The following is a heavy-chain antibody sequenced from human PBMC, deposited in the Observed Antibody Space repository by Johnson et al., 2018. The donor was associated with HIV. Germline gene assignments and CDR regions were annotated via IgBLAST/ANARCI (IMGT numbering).Heavy chain of an antibody. J-gene: IGHJ3*02. CDR3: AREYYGSGSMEAFDI. CDR2: IYSSGGST. CDR1: GFAVSMNY. Sequence: VQLVESGGDLVRPGGSLRLSCTASGFAVSMNYMAWVRQAPGKGLEWVSVIYSSGGSTYYADSVKGRFTISRDNSKNTLYLQMNSLRAEDTAVYYCAREYYGSGSMEAFDIWGQGTMVTVSS. D-gene: IGHD3-10*01. V-gene: IGHV3-66*01.